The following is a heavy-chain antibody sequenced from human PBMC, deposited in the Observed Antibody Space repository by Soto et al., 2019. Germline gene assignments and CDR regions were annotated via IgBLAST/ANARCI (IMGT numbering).Heavy chain of an antibody. CDR2: INHSGST. CDR3: ARLSYYDFWSGYLNYFDY. Sequence: PSETLSLTCAVYGGSFSGYYWSWIRQPPGKGLEWIGEINHSGSTNYNPSLKSRVTISVDTSKNQFSLKLSSVTAADTAVYYCARLSYYDFWSGYLNYFDYWGQGTLVTVSS. V-gene: IGHV4-34*01. D-gene: IGHD3-3*01. CDR1: GGSFSGYY. J-gene: IGHJ4*02.